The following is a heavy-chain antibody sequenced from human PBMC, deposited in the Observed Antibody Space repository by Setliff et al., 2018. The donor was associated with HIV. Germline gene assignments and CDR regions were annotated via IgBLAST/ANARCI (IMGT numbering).Heavy chain of an antibody. Sequence: GASVKVSCKTSGGTFRSQAISWVRQAPGQGLEWMGWISAYSGNTHYAQRLQDRVTMTTDTSTSTAYMDLRSLRSDDMAVYYCARHPSGWYGDYFFDYWGQGTLVTVSS. D-gene: IGHD4-17*01. CDR1: GGTFRSQA. CDR2: ISAYSGNT. CDR3: ARHPSGWYGDYFFDY. J-gene: IGHJ4*02. V-gene: IGHV1-18*03.